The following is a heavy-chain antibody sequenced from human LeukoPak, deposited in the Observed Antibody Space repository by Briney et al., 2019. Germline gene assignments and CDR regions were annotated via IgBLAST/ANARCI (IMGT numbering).Heavy chain of an antibody. CDR1: GFTFSSYS. V-gene: IGHV3-21*01. CDR3: ARDAPKSRAAGGKNWFDP. J-gene: IGHJ5*02. CDR2: ISSSSSYI. D-gene: IGHD6-13*01. Sequence: PGGSPRLSCAASGFTFSSYSMNWVRQAPGKGLEWVSSISSSSSYIYYADSVKGRFTISRDNAKNSLYLQMNSLRAEDTAAYYCARDAPKSRAAGGKNWFDPWGQGTLVTVSS.